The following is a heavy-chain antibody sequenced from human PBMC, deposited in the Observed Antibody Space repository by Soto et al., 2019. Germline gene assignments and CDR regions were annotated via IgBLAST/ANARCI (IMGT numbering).Heavy chain of an antibody. D-gene: IGHD3-22*01. CDR2: IIPIFGTA. Sequence: SVQVSCKASGGTFSSYSISWVRQAPGQGLEWMGGIIPIFGTANYAQKFQGRVTITADKSTSTAYMELSSLRSEDTAVYYCARGTSDSSGYYFDYWGQGTLVTVSS. V-gene: IGHV1-69*06. CDR1: GGTFSSYS. CDR3: ARGTSDSSGYYFDY. J-gene: IGHJ4*02.